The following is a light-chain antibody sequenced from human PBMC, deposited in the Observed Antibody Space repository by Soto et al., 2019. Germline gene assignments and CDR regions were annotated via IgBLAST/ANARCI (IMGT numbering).Light chain of an antibody. CDR2: DAS. V-gene: IGKV1-5*01. CDR1: QSISSW. CDR3: QHAWR. Sequence: IQMTHSPSTLSTSVGDIVTITCRASQSISSWLAWYQQKPGKAPKLLIYDASSLESGVPSRFSGSGSGTEFTLTISSLQPDDFATYYSQHAWRFGKGTKVDI. J-gene: IGKJ1*01.